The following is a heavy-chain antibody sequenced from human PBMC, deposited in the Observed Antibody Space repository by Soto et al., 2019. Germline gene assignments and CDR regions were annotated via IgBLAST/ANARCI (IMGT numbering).Heavy chain of an antibody. CDR2: INPNSGGT. CDR1: GYTFTGYY. Sequence: VASVKVSCKASGYTFTGYYMHWVRQAPGQGLEWMGWINPNSGGTNYAQKFQGRVTMTRDTSISTAYMELSRLRSDDTAVYYCARDRGSYYCSGGSCYSAWFDPWGQGTLVTVSS. J-gene: IGHJ5*02. D-gene: IGHD2-15*01. V-gene: IGHV1-2*02. CDR3: ARDRGSYYCSGGSCYSAWFDP.